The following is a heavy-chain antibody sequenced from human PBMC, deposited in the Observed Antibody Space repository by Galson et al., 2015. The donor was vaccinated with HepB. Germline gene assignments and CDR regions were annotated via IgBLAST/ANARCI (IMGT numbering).Heavy chain of an antibody. CDR1: GGSISSYY. D-gene: IGHD1-7*01. V-gene: IGHV4-59*01. CDR2: IYYSGST. CDR3: ARLARGITGTPYYYYYMDV. J-gene: IGHJ6*03. Sequence: ETLSLTCTVSGGSISSYYWSWIRQPPGKGLEWIGYIYYSGSTNYNPSLKSRVTISVDTSKNQFPLKLSSVTAADTAVYYCARLARGITGTPYYYYYMDVWGKGTTVTVSS.